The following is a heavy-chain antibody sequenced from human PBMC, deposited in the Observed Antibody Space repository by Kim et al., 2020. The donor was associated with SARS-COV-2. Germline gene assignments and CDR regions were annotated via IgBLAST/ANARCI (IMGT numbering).Heavy chain of an antibody. CDR2: INPSGGDT. J-gene: IGHJ6*02. D-gene: IGHD3-10*01. CDR1: GYTFTRYY. V-gene: IGHV1-46*01. Sequence: ASVKVSCKASGYTFTRYYMHCVRQAPGQGLEWMGIINPSGGDTSYAQKFHGRVTMTRDTSTSTVYMELSSLRSEDTAVYYCARDRFGEGYYYGMDVWGQGTTVTVSS. CDR3: ARDRFGEGYYYGMDV.